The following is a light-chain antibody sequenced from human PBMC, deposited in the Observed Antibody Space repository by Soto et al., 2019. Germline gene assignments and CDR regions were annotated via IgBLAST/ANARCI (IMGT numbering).Light chain of an antibody. J-gene: IGKJ1*01. CDR2: GAS. CDR1: QNVGNN. Sequence: EIVMTQSPATLSVSPGERATLSCRASQNVGNNLVWYQQKPGQAPRLLIYGASTRAAGIPDRFSGSGSGTEFTLTISGLQSDDFAVYYCQQYGASPWTFGQGTKVDIK. V-gene: IGKV3-15*01. CDR3: QQYGASPWT.